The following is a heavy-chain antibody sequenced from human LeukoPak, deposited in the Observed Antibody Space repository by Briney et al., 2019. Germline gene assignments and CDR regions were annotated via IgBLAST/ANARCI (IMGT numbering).Heavy chain of an antibody. Sequence: PGGSLRLSCAASGFTFSSYWMYWVRQAPGKGLVWVSRINRDGSSTSYADSVKGRFTISRDNAKNTLYLQMNSLRAEDTVVYYCAKYLSSGFLYYFDYWGQGTLVTVSS. D-gene: IGHD3-22*01. V-gene: IGHV3-74*01. CDR1: GFTFSSYW. CDR3: AKYLSSGFLYYFDY. J-gene: IGHJ4*02. CDR2: INRDGSST.